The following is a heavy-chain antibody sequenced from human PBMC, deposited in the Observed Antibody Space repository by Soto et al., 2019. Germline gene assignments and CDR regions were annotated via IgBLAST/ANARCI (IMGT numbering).Heavy chain of an antibody. J-gene: IGHJ4*02. CDR3: ARGRTLITGTSLDY. D-gene: IGHD1-20*01. CDR1: GGSINSYY. Sequence: PSETLSLTCTVSGGSINSYYWTWIRQPPVKGLEWIGEINRSGSTNYKPSLRGRVTISVDTSKNQLSLKVSSVTAADTSVYYCARGRTLITGTSLDYWGQGTLVTVSS. CDR2: INRSGST. V-gene: IGHV4-34*01.